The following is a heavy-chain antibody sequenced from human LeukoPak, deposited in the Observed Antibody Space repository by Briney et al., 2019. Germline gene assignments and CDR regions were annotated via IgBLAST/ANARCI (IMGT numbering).Heavy chain of an antibody. Sequence: GGSLKLSWAAPGFTFSSYGMHWVRQAPGKGLEGVAVISYDGSNKYYADSVKGRFTISRDNSKNTLYLQMNSLRAEDTAVYYCAREEYLGYYFDYWGQGTLVTVSS. CDR3: AREEYLGYYFDY. V-gene: IGHV3-30*03. D-gene: IGHD2-2*02. CDR2: ISYDGSNK. J-gene: IGHJ4*02. CDR1: GFTFSSYG.